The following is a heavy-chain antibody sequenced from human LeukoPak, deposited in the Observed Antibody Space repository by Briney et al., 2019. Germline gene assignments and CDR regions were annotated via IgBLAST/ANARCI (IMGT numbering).Heavy chain of an antibody. Sequence: SETLSLTCTVSGGSMSRYYCSWIRQPPGKGLEWIGYIYYSGSTNYNPSLKSRVTISVDTSKNQFSLKLSSVTAADTAVYYCARGYSGLHEPFDHWGQGTLVTVSS. V-gene: IGHV4-59*08. J-gene: IGHJ4*02. D-gene: IGHD5-12*01. CDR2: IYYSGST. CDR1: GGSMSRYY. CDR3: ARGYSGLHEPFDH.